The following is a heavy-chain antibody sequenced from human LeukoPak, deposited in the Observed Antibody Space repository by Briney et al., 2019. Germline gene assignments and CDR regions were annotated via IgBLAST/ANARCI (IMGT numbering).Heavy chain of an antibody. J-gene: IGHJ4*02. CDR1: GGSISSSSYY. CDR3: ARLRSVTRDFDY. CDR2: IYYSGST. D-gene: IGHD4-17*01. V-gene: IGHV4-39*01. Sequence: SETLSLTCTVSGGSISSSSYYWGWIRQPPGKGLEWIGSIYYSGSTYYNPSLKSRVTISVDTSKNQFSLKLSSVTAADTAVYYCARLRSVTRDFDYWGQGTLVTVSS.